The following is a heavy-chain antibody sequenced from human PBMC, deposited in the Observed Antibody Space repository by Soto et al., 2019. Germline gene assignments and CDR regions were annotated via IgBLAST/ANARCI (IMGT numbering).Heavy chain of an antibody. CDR1: GGSISSYY. CDR2: IYYSGST. CDR3: ARRSHRSGSGSFIEK. J-gene: IGHJ4*02. D-gene: IGHD3-10*01. Sequence: PSETLSLTCTVSGGSISSYYWSWIRQPPGKGLEWIGYIYYSGSTNYNPSLKSRVTIHVETPKKEISLKLKSVTAADSALYYCARRSHRSGSGSFIEKWGQGTLVTVSS. V-gene: IGHV4-59*08.